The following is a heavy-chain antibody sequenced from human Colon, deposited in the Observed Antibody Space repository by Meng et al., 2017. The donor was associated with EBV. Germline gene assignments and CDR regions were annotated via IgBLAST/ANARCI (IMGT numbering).Heavy chain of an antibody. CDR1: GDSISSGDYS. CDR3: ARGPYCGGDCYWFDP. D-gene: IGHD2-21*02. J-gene: IGHJ5*02. CDR2: IYHGGTT. Sequence: GLVQPSPSLSLPCPVSGDSISSGDYSWSWIRQPPGQGLEWIGYIYHGGTTYNTSLKSRVTISVDNSKNQFSLRLTSVTAADTAVYYCARGPYCGGDCYWFDPWGQGTLVTVSS. V-gene: IGHV4-30-2*01.